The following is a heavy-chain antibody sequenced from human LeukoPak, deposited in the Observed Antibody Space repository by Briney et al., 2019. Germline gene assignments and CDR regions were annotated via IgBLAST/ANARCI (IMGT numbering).Heavy chain of an antibody. D-gene: IGHD1-26*01. CDR1: GGSISSYY. Sequence: SGTLSLTCTVSGGSISSYYWSWIRQPPGKGLEWIGHICYSGSTNYNPSLKSRVTISVDTSKTQFSLKLSSVTAADTAVYYCARRLGATTTGFDYWGQGTLVTVCS. CDR3: ARRLGATTTGFDY. V-gene: IGHV4-59*08. CDR2: ICYSGST. J-gene: IGHJ4*02.